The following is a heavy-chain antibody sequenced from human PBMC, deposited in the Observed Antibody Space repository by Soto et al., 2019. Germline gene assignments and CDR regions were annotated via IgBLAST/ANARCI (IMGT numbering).Heavy chain of an antibody. Sequence: PGGSLRLSCAASGFTFSSYWMHWVRQAPGKGLVWVSRINSDGSTTSYADSVKCRFTISRDNAKNTLYLQMNSLRAEDTAVYYCARGFERCSGTSCYLSRKNWFDPWGQGTLVTFS. V-gene: IGHV3-74*01. D-gene: IGHD2-2*01. CDR2: INSDGSTT. CDR1: GFTFSSYW. J-gene: IGHJ5*02. CDR3: ARGFERCSGTSCYLSRKNWFDP.